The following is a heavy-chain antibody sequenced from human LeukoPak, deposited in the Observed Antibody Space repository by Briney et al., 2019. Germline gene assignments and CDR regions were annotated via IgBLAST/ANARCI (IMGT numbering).Heavy chain of an antibody. V-gene: IGHV4-59*01. CDR1: GGSISSYY. D-gene: IGHD6-19*01. CDR2: IYYSGST. Sequence: SETLSLTCTVSGGSISSYYWSWIRQPPGKGLEWIGYIYYSGSTNYNPSLKSRVTISVDTSKNQFSLKLNSVTAADTAVYYCARVVAGVEWLGLFDYWGQGTLVTVSS. CDR3: ARVVAGVEWLGLFDY. J-gene: IGHJ4*02.